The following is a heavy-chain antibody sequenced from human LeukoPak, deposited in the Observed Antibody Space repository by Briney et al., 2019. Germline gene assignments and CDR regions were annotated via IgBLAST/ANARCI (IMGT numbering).Heavy chain of an antibody. V-gene: IGHV4-34*01. Sequence: SETLSLTCAVYGGSFSGYYWSWIRQPPGKGLEWIGEINHSGSTNYNPSLKSRVTISVDTSKNQFSLKLSSVTAADTAVYYCARTYDILTGRTKYYFDYWLQGTQVSVSS. CDR2: INHSGST. CDR1: GGSFSGYY. D-gene: IGHD3-9*01. CDR3: ARTYDILTGRTKYYFDY. J-gene: IGHJ4*02.